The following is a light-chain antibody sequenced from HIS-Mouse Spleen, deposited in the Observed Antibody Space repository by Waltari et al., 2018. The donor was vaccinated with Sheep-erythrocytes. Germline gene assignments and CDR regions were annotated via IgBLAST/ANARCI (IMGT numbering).Light chain of an antibody. CDR1: SSDVGGYNY. CDR2: DVS. V-gene: IGLV2-11*01. CDR3: CSYAGSYNHV. Sequence: QSALTQPRSVSGSPGQSVTISCTGTSSDVGGYNYFSWYQPHPAKAPKLMIYDVSKRPPGVPDRFSGSKSGNTASLTISGLQAEDEADYYCCSYAGSYNHVFATGTKVTVL. J-gene: IGLJ1*01.